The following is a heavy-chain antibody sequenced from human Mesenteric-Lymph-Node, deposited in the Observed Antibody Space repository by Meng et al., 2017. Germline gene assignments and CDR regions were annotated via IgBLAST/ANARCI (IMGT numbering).Heavy chain of an antibody. V-gene: IGHV1-2*06. CDR3: ASLSGSSAEYYFDY. D-gene: IGHD6-6*01. J-gene: IGHJ4*02. CDR1: GYSLTDYR. Sequence: QVHLVQSGAEVKQPGAPVKASVKASGYSLTDYRIHWLRQAPGQGLEWVGRINPNSGGTNYARKFKGRVTITRDTSNSTAYMEVRSLRSDDTAVYYCASLSGSSAEYYFDYWGQGTLVTVSS. CDR2: INPNSGGT.